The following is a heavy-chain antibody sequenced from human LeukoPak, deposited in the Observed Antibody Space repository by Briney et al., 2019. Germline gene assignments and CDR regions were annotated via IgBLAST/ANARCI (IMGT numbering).Heavy chain of an antibody. V-gene: IGHV1-2*02. CDR3: ARVQASSYYYDSVGF. CDR1: GYTFTGYY. J-gene: IGHJ3*01. CDR2: INPHSGGT. Sequence: GASVKVSCKASGYTFTGYYMHWVRQAPGQGLEWMGWINPHSGGTNSAQKFQVRVTMTRDTSISTAYMELSRLRSDDTAVYYCARVQASSYYYDSVGFWGQGTMVTVSS. D-gene: IGHD3-22*01.